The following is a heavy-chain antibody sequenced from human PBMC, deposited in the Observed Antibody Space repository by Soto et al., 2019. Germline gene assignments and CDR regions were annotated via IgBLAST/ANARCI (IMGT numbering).Heavy chain of an antibody. CDR2: ISSSGSTI. D-gene: IGHD3-22*01. CDR3: ARDHRSMIVRPRGGFDY. Sequence: GWSLRLSCAASGFTFSSYEMNWVRQAPGKGLEWVSYISSSGSTIYYADSVKGRFTISRDNAKNSLYLQMNSLRAEDTAVYYCARDHRSMIVRPRGGFDYWGQGTLVTVSS. V-gene: IGHV3-48*03. CDR1: GFTFSSYE. J-gene: IGHJ4*02.